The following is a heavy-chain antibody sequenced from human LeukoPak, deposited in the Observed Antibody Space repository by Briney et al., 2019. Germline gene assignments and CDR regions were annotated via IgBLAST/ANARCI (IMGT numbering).Heavy chain of an antibody. Sequence: GGSLRLSCAASGFTFSSYRMNGVRQAPGKGLEWVSAIIGSGGTTYYAGSVKGRFTISRDNAKNTLYLQMNNLRAEGTAVYYCANGMLQASYFQHWGQGTLLTLSS. CDR2: IIGSGGTT. CDR3: ANGMLQASYFQH. D-gene: IGHD2-8*01. V-gene: IGHV3-23*01. J-gene: IGHJ1*01. CDR1: GFTFSSYR.